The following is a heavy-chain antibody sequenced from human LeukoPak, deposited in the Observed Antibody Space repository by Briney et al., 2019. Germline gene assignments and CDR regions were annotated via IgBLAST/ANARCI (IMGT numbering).Heavy chain of an antibody. D-gene: IGHD6-25*01. CDR1: GGSFTGYY. J-gene: IGHJ4*02. CDR2: INHSGRT. CDR3: ARGGSVHYFDY. V-gene: IGHV4-34*01. Sequence: SETLSLTCAVYGGSFTGYYWSWIRQPPGTGLEWIGEINHSGRTNYNPSLESRVTISIDTSKNQFSLNLSSVTAADTAFYYCARGGSVHYFDYWGQGTLVTVSS.